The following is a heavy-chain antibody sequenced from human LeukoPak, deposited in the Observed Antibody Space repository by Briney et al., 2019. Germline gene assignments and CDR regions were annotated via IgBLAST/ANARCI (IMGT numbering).Heavy chain of an antibody. CDR2: IYYSGST. V-gene: IGHV4-34*01. CDR3: ARDEGNGWFGAPTAPFGY. J-gene: IGHJ4*02. Sequence: SETLSLTCAVYGGSFSGYYWGWIRQPPGKGLEWIGSIYYSGSTYYNPSLKSRVTISVDTSKNQFSLKLSSATAADTAVYYCARDEGNGWFGAPTAPFGYWGQGTLVTVSS. D-gene: IGHD3-10*01. CDR1: GGSFSGYY.